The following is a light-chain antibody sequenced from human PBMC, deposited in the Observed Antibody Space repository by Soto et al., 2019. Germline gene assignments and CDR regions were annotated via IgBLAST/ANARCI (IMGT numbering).Light chain of an antibody. CDR1: ESVSSN. J-gene: IGKJ5*01. CDR3: QQYNNWPFS. Sequence: IGMTQSPATLSVSPGERSTRSCRASESVSSNFAWYQQKSGQSPRLLIYDVSIRATGVPARFSGTGSETDFTLTISGLQSEDSAVYSCQQYNNWPFSFGQGTRLEI. V-gene: IGKV3-15*01. CDR2: DVS.